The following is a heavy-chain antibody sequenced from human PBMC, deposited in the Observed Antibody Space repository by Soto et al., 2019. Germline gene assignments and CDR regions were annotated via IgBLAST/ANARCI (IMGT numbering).Heavy chain of an antibody. CDR2: ISAYNGNT. CDR3: AREFKSVAAAGPFDY. V-gene: IGHV1-18*01. Sequence: ASVKVSCTASGYTFTSYGISWVRQAPGQGLEWMGWISAYNGNTNYAQKLQGRVTMTTDTSTSTAYMELRSLRSDDTAVYYCAREFKSVAAAGPFDYWGQGTQVTVSS. D-gene: IGHD6-13*01. CDR1: GYTFTSYG. J-gene: IGHJ4*02.